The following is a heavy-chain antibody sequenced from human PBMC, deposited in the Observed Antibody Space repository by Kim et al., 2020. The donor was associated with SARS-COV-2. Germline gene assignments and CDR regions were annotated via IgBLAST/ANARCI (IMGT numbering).Heavy chain of an antibody. Sequence: GGSLRLSCAASGFTFSTYWMHWVRQVPGKGLVWVSRIKSDGSSTSYVDSVKGRFTISRDNAKNTLYLQMNSLRAEDTAVYYCATTAMGGTIHYWGQRILVTVSS. D-gene: IGHD6-19*01. J-gene: IGHJ4*02. CDR2: IKSDGSST. CDR3: ATTAMGGTIHY. CDR1: GFTFSTYW. V-gene: IGHV3-74*01.